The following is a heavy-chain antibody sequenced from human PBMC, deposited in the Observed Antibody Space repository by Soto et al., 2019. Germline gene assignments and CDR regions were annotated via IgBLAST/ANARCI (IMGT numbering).Heavy chain of an antibody. CDR1: RLCLTSYE. D-gene: IGHD1-7*01. Sequence: RLPCAPGRLCLTSYELNWLRQAPEKRRETVSYIRSSGSTIYYADSVKGRFTISRDNAKNSLYLQMNSPRAEDTAVYYCAMRRDWNYGYYYCIDGWERGTTGAVAS. CDR2: IRSSGSTI. J-gene: IGHJ6*01. V-gene: IGHV3-48*03. CDR3: AMRRDWNYGYYYCIDG.